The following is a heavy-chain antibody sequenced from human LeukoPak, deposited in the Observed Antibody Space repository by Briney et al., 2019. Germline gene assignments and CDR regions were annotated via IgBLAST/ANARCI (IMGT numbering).Heavy chain of an antibody. V-gene: IGHV4-34*01. Sequence: SSETLSLTCAVYGGSFSGYYWSWIRQPPGKGLEWIGEINHSGSTNYNPSLKSRVTISVDTSKNQFSLKLSSVTAADTAVYYCARRMGTMVRGVRRSYFDYWGRGTLVTVSS. D-gene: IGHD3-10*01. CDR2: INHSGST. CDR1: GGSFSGYY. CDR3: ARRMGTMVRGVRRSYFDY. J-gene: IGHJ4*02.